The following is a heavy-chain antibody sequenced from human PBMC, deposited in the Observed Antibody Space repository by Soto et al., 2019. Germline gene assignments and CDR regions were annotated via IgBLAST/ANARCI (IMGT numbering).Heavy chain of an antibody. D-gene: IGHD6-6*01. CDR3: ARDKTSSYRESRYYFDY. V-gene: IGHV1-69*13. CDR2: IIPIFGTA. J-gene: IGHJ4*02. Sequence: SVKVSCKASGGTFSSYAISWVRQAPGQGLEWMGGIIPIFGTANYAQKFQGRVTITADESTSTAYMELSSLRSEDTAVYYCARDKTSSYRESRYYFDYWGQGTLVTVSS. CDR1: GGTFSSYA.